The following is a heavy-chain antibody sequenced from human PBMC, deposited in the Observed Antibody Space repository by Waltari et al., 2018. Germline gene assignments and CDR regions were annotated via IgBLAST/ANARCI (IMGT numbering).Heavy chain of an antibody. CDR1: GFTFSSYS. CDR2: ISSSSTI. CDR3: AGGGGAVAGTDY. J-gene: IGHJ4*02. V-gene: IGHV3-48*04. Sequence: EVQLVESGGGLVQPGGSLRLSCAASGFTFSSYSMNWVRQAPGKGLEWVSYISSSSTIDYADSEKGRFTISRDNAKNPLYLQMNSRRAEDTAVYYWAGGGGAVAGTDYWGQGTLVTVSS. D-gene: IGHD6-19*01.